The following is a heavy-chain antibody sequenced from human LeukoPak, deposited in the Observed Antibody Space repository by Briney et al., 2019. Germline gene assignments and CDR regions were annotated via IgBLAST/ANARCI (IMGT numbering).Heavy chain of an antibody. V-gene: IGHV4-39*01. Sequence: SETLSLTCTASGGSINSITYYWGWIRQSPGKGLEWIGSVYYSGSTYYNPSLKSRVTISVDTTKNQFSLKLSSVTAADTAVYYCARHLSTGIAARRSWFDPWGQGTLVTVSS. D-gene: IGHD6-13*01. CDR3: ARHLSTGIAARRSWFDP. CDR2: VYYSGST. J-gene: IGHJ5*02. CDR1: GGSINSITYY.